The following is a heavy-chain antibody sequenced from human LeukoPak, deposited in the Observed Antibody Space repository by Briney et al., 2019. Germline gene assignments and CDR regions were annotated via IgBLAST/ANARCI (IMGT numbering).Heavy chain of an antibody. Sequence: GSSVKVSCKASGGTFSSYAISWVRQAPGQGLEWMGRIIPILGIANYAQKFQGRVTITADKSTSTAYMELSSLRSEDTAVYYCAREGVVTDSPCPWGQGTLVTVSS. CDR1: GGTFSSYA. V-gene: IGHV1-69*04. CDR3: AREGVVTDSPCP. J-gene: IGHJ5*02. CDR2: IIPILGIA. D-gene: IGHD2-21*02.